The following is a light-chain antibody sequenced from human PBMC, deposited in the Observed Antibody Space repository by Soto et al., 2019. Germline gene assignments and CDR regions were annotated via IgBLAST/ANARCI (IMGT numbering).Light chain of an antibody. J-gene: IGKJ5*01. V-gene: IGKV3-11*01. Sequence: DIVLTQSPGTLSLSPGERATLSCRTRQSVSASQLAWYQQKPGQAPRLLIYGVSNRATGVPARFSGSGSGTDFTLTVSSLEPEDFALYYCQQRSNWPPEITFGQGTRLEIK. CDR3: QQRSNWPPEIT. CDR1: QSVSASQ. CDR2: GVS.